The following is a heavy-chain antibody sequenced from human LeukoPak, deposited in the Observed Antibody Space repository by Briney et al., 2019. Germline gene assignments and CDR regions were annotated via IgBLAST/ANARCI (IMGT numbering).Heavy chain of an antibody. CDR1: GGSFSGYY. CDR3: ARGGGSSWYFDY. J-gene: IGHJ4*02. V-gene: IGHV4-34*01. CDR2: INHSGST. D-gene: IGHD6-13*01. Sequence: SETLSLTCAVYGGSFSGYYWSWIRQPPGKGLEWIGEINHSGSTNYNPSLKSRATISVDTSKNQFSLKLSSVTAADTAVYYCARGGGSSWYFDYWGQGTLVTVSS.